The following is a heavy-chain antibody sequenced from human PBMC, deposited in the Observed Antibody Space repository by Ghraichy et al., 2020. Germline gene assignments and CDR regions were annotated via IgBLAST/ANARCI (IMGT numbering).Heavy chain of an antibody. CDR3: AKDPRHCSITRCFYGMDV. V-gene: IGHV3-23*01. CDR1: GFMFRNYA. J-gene: IGHJ6*01. Sequence: LSLTCAASGFMFRNYAMSWVRQAPGKGLEWVSGLSGNGGITYFADSVKGRFTISRDNSKNTLFLQMDSLRAEEMAVYYGAKDPRHCSITRCFYGMDVWGQGTTGTVSS. CDR2: LSGNGGIT. D-gene: IGHD2-2*01.